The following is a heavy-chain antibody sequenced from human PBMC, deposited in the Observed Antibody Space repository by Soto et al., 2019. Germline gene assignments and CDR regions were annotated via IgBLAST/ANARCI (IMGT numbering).Heavy chain of an antibody. D-gene: IGHD5-18*01. CDR1: GGSIGSSNYY. Sequence: PSETLSLTCSVSGGSIGSSNYYWGWIRQPPGKGLEWIGSRRYSGSTFYNPSLRSRVTMSVDTSKNHFSLNLSSVTAADTAVCYCARHVPDTTTGTYSFDSWGQGTLVTASS. J-gene: IGHJ4*02. CDR3: ARHVPDTTTGTYSFDS. CDR2: RRYSGST. V-gene: IGHV4-39*01.